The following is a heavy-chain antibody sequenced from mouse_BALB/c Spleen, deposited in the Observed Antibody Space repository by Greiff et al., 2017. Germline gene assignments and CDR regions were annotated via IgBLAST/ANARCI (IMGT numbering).Heavy chain of an antibody. J-gene: IGHJ2*01. D-gene: IGHD4-1*01. CDR2: IDPETGGT. V-gene: IGHV1-15*01. CDR1: GYTFTDYE. CDR3: ARVDWERNFDY. Sequence: VQLQQSGAELVRPGALVTLSCKASGYTFTDYEMHWVKQTPVHGLEWIGAIDPETGGTAYNQKFKGKATLTADKSSSTAYMELRSLTSEDSAVYYCARVDWERNFDYWGQGTTLTVSS.